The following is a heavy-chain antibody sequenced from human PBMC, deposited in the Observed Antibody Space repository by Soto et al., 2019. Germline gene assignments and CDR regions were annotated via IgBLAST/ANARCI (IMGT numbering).Heavy chain of an antibody. CDR1: GYTLTGYY. J-gene: IGHJ4*02. Sequence: GASVKVYCKASGYTLTGYYMHWVRQAPGQGLEWMGWINPNSGGTNYAQKFQGKVTMTRDTSISTAYMELSRLRSDDTAVYYCARDSDSRIAAAGTPYWGQGTLVTVSS. D-gene: IGHD6-13*01. CDR3: ARDSDSRIAAAGTPY. CDR2: INPNSGGT. V-gene: IGHV1-2*02.